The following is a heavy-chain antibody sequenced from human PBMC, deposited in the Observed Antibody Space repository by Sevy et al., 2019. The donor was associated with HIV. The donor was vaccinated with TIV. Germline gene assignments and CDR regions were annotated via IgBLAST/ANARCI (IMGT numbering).Heavy chain of an antibody. CDR2: IYYSGST. D-gene: IGHD3-10*01. J-gene: IGHJ4*02. Sequence: SETLSLTCTVSGGSISSYYWSWIRQLPGKGLEWIGYIYYSGSTNYNPSLKSRVTISVDTSKNQFSLKLSSVTAADTAVYYCARGGVWFGQLYYFDYWGQGTLVTVSS. V-gene: IGHV4-59*01. CDR1: GGSISSYY. CDR3: ARGGVWFGQLYYFDY.